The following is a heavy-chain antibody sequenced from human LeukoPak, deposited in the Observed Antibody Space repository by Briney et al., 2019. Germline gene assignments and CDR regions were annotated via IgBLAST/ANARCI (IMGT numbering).Heavy chain of an antibody. V-gene: IGHV3-7*01. CDR1: GFTFSSSW. CDR3: ARAGGTYYGIAFDI. J-gene: IGHJ3*02. Sequence: GGSLRLSCAASGFTFSSSWMSWVRQAPGKGLEWVANIKQDGSEKYYVASVKGRFTISRDNAKNSLYLQMNSLRAEDTAVYYCARAGGTYYGIAFDIWGQGTMVTVSS. D-gene: IGHD1-26*01. CDR2: IKQDGSEK.